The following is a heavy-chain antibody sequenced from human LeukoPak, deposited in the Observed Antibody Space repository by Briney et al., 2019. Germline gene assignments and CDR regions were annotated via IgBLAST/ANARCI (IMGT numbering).Heavy chain of an antibody. CDR1: GYTFTSYG. CDR2: INPNSGGT. CDR3: ARVVVVPAATRYYYGMDV. V-gene: IGHV1-2*02. J-gene: IGHJ6*02. Sequence: ASAKVSCKASGYTFTSYGISWVRQAPGQGLEWMGWINPNSGGTNYAQKFQGRVTMTRDTSISTAYMELSRLRSDDTAVYYCARVVVVPAATRYYYGMDVWGQGTTVTVSS. D-gene: IGHD2-2*01.